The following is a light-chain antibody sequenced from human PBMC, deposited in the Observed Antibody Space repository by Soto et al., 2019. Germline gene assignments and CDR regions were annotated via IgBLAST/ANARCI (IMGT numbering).Light chain of an antibody. CDR2: DAS. Sequence: AIQLTQSPSSLSASVGDRVTITCRASQGIGSALAWYQQKPGKAPKLLIYDASSLESGVPSRFSGSGYGTDFTLTISSLQPEDFATYYCQQFNVFGGGTKVDIK. CDR1: QGIGSA. J-gene: IGKJ4*01. V-gene: IGKV1-13*02. CDR3: QQFNV.